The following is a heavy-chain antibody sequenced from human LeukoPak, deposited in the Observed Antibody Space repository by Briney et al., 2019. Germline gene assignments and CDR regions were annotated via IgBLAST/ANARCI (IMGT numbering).Heavy chain of an antibody. CDR2: MNPKSGNT. CDR3: ARSPPTLSPVALRSWFDT. V-gene: IGHV1-8*01. D-gene: IGHD2-21*01. J-gene: IGHJ5*02. CDR1: GYTFLSYD. Sequence: EASVEVSCKTSGYTFLSYDISWVRQAPGQALEWMGWMNPKSGNTGYSQKFQGRVAMSRDTSTNTSFLEISSLRFDDTAVYYCARSPPTLSPVALRSWFDTWGQGTLVTVSS.